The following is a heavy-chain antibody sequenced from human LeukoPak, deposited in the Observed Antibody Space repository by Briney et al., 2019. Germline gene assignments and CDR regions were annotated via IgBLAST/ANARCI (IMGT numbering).Heavy chain of an antibody. J-gene: IGHJ4*02. CDR1: AFIFSGHW. D-gene: IGHD3-9*01. Sequence: GGSLRLSCEGSAFIFSGHWMNWVRQTPGKGLEWVASIKEDGSVRQYVDSVKGRFTVSRDNAKNSLDLQMNSLRAEDTAVYYCARWDDLFLIDFWGQGTLVTVSS. CDR2: IKEDGSVR. CDR3: ARWDDLFLIDF. V-gene: IGHV3-7*01.